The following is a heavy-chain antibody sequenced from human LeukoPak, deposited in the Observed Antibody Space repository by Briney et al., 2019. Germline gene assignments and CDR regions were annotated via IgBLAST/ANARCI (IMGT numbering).Heavy chain of an antibody. J-gene: IGHJ6*03. Sequence: GGSLRLSCAASGFTFSSYEMNWVRQAPGKGLEWVSYISSSGSTIYYADSVKGRFTISRDNAKNSLYLQMNSLRAEDTALYYCARFPPGPYYYYYYMDVWGRGTTVTVSS. V-gene: IGHV3-48*03. CDR3: ARFPPGPYYYYYYMDV. CDR1: GFTFSSYE. D-gene: IGHD1-14*01. CDR2: ISSSGSTI.